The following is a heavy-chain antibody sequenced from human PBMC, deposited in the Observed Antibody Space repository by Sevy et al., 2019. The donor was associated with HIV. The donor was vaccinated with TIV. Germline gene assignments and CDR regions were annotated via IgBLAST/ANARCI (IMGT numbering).Heavy chain of an antibody. CDR2: ISSSSSYI. J-gene: IGHJ3*02. CDR1: GFTFSSYS. CDR3: ARIAGQQLVPYDAFDI. Sequence: GGSLRLSCAASGFTFSSYSMNWVRQAPGKGLEWVSSISSSSSYIYYADSVKGRFTISRDNAKNSLYLQMKSLRAEDTAVYYCARIAGQQLVPYDAFDIWGQGTMVTVSS. D-gene: IGHD6-13*01. V-gene: IGHV3-21*01.